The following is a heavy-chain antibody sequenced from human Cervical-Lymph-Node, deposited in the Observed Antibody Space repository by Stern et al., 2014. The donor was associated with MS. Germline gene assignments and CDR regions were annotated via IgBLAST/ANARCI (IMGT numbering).Heavy chain of an antibody. Sequence: QVQLVQSGPGLVKSSETLSLTCTVSGGSISGYYWSWIRQPAGKGLEWIGRIYSSGYPYYNPFLQSRVTMSVDTPKNQFSLEVSSVTAADTAVYYCARDVFKWGDGDYFDSWGRGILVSVSS. J-gene: IGHJ4*02. D-gene: IGHD7-27*01. CDR3: ARDVFKWGDGDYFDS. CDR1: GGSISGYY. CDR2: IYSSGYP. V-gene: IGHV4-4*07.